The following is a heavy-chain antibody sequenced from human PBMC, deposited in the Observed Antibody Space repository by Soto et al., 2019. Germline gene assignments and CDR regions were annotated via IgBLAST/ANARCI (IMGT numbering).Heavy chain of an antibody. CDR3: ARLYDSSGYEYYFDY. CDR2: IYSGGST. D-gene: IGHD3-22*01. V-gene: IGHV3-53*01. Sequence: GGSPRLSCAASGFTVSSNYMSWVRQAPGKGLEWVSVIYSGGSTYYADSVKGRFTISRDNSKNTLYLQMNSLRAEDTAVYYCARLYDSSGYEYYFDYWGQGTLVTVSS. J-gene: IGHJ4*02. CDR1: GFTVSSNY.